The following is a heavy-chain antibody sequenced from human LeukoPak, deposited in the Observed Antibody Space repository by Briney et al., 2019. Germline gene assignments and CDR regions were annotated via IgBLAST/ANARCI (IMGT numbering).Heavy chain of an antibody. V-gene: IGHV4-59*01. CDR2: IQNSGRS. CDR3: ARSRGWPGVLAS. CDR1: DGSISSDY. D-gene: IGHD6-19*01. J-gene: IGHJ4*02. Sequence: SETLSLTCSVSDGSISSDYGSWVRQPPGKVLEWIGYIQNSGRSIYNPSLKSRVTISVDTTPNHFSLELSSVAAADTAVYYCARSRGWPGVLASWGQGTLVTVSS.